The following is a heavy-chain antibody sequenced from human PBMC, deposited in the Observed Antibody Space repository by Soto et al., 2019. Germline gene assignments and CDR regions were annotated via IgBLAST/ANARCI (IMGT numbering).Heavy chain of an antibody. CDR2: ISGSGGST. CDR1: GFTFSSYA. Sequence: GGSLRLSCAASGFTFSSYAMSWVCQAPGKGLEWVSAISGSGGSTYYADSVKGRFTISRDNSKNTLYLQMNSLRAEDTAVYYCAKGDTGSSSSDYWGQGTLVTVSS. D-gene: IGHD6-6*01. V-gene: IGHV3-23*01. J-gene: IGHJ4*02. CDR3: AKGDTGSSSSDY.